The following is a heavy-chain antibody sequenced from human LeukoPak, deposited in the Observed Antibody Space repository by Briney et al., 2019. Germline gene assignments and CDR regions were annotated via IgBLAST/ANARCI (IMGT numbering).Heavy chain of an antibody. Sequence: PGGSLRLSCAASGFTFSSYGVHWVRQAPGKGLEWVAFISYDGSNQYYADSVKGRFTISRDNSKNTLYLQMNSLRVEGTAVYYCAKCRAGHELVCFVADYWGQGTLVTVSS. D-gene: IGHD2-8*01. V-gene: IGHV3-30*18. J-gene: IGHJ4*02. CDR2: ISYDGSNQ. CDR1: GFTFSSYG. CDR3: AKCRAGHELVCFVADY.